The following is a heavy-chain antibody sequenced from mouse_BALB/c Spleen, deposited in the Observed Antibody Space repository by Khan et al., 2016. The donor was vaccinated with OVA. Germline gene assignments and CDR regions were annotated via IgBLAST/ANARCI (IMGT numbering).Heavy chain of an antibody. Sequence: QIQLVQSGPKLKKPGETVKISCKASGYTFTKSGMNWVKQAPGKGLKWMGWINTYTGEPTYADDFKGRFAFSLETSASTAYLQINNLKNEDTATYFCARPPYFSYVMDNWGQGTSVTVSS. J-gene: IGHJ4*01. CDR2: INTYTGEP. CDR3: ARPPYFSYVMDN. CDR1: GYTFTKSG. V-gene: IGHV9-3-1*01. D-gene: IGHD2-10*01.